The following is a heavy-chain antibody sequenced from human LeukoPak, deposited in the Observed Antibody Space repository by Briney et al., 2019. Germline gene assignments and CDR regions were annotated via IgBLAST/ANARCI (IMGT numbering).Heavy chain of an antibody. V-gene: IGHV3-30-3*01. CDR1: GFTFSSYA. D-gene: IGHD3-22*01. CDR2: ISYDGSNK. CDR3: ARGRRSSGSHFDY. Sequence: GGSLRLSCAASGFTFSSYAMHWVRQAPDKGLEWVAVISYDGSNKYYADSVKGRFTISRDNSKNTLYLQMNSLRAEDTAVYYCARGRRSSGSHFDYWGQGTLVTVSS. J-gene: IGHJ4*02.